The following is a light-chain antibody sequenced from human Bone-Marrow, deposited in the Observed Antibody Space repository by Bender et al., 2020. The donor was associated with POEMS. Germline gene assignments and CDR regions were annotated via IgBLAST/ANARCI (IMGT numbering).Light chain of an antibody. CDR3: VAWDASLNGWV. V-gene: IGLV2-14*03. CDR2: DVN. CDR1: MNDVGGYNY. Sequence: QSALTQPASVSGSPGESITISCGGTMNDVGGYNYVSWYQHYPGKAPKLIIYDVNERPSGVPDRFSGSKSGTSASLAITGLQSDDEAIYFCVAWDASLNGWVFGGGTKLTVL. J-gene: IGLJ3*02.